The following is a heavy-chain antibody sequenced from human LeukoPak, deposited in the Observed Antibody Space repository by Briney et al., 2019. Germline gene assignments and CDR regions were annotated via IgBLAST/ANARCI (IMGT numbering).Heavy chain of an antibody. CDR3: ASSTWGGYCSGGSCYSDFDY. CDR1: GGTSSSYA. CDR2: IIPIVGKA. Sequence: SVKVSSKASGGTSSSYAISSARQDPGQGLEWMGGIIPIVGKANYPQKFQGRVTITADKSTSTAYVELSSLGSEDTAVYYCASSTWGGYCSGGSCYSDFDYWGQGTLVTVSS. V-gene: IGHV1-69*10. D-gene: IGHD2-15*01. J-gene: IGHJ4*02.